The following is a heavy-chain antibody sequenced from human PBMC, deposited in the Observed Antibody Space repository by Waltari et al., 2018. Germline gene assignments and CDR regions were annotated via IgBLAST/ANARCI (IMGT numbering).Heavy chain of an antibody. D-gene: IGHD3-10*01. CDR1: GFTFSNYG. J-gene: IGHJ4*02. CDR3: AKEGFYGVRFFDF. V-gene: IGHV3-23*01. CDR2: ISGSGGST. Sequence: DVQLLESGGDLVQPGGSLRLSCAASGFTFSNYGMTWVRQAPGKGLELVSVISGSGGSTYYADSVKGRFTISRDNSKNTLFLQMNSLRDEDTAVYYCAKEGFYGVRFFDFWGQGTLVTVSS.